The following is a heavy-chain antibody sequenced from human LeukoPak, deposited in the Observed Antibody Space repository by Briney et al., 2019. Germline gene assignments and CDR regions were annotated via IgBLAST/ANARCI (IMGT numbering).Heavy chain of an antibody. Sequence: ASVKVSCKVSGYTLTELSMHWVRQAPGKGLEWVGGFDPEDGETIYAQKFQGRVTMTEDTSTDTAYMELSSLRSDDTAVYYCARSTINYDFWSGYWYFDYWGQGTLVTVSS. D-gene: IGHD3-3*01. V-gene: IGHV1-24*01. J-gene: IGHJ4*02. CDR2: FDPEDGET. CDR1: GYTLTELS. CDR3: ARSTINYDFWSGYWYFDY.